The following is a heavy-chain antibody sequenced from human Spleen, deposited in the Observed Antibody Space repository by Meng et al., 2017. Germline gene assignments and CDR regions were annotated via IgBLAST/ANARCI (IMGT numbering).Heavy chain of an antibody. J-gene: IGHJ4*02. V-gene: IGHV4-59*01. CDR2: IDYSGIT. Sequence: QVQLRESGPGLVKPSETLSLTCAVSGVSMSNYFWTWIRQPPGKGLEWIGYIDYSGITTYNPSLESRVTISKDTSLSQFFLNLRSVTAADTAVYYCARQGMTTVTTFHYWGQGTLVTVSS. CDR1: GVSMSNYF. D-gene: IGHD4-17*01. CDR3: ARQGMTTVTTFHY.